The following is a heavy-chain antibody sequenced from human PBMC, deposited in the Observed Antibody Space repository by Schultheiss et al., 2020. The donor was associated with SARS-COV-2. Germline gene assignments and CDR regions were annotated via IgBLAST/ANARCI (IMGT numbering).Heavy chain of an antibody. D-gene: IGHD6-19*01. Sequence: GGSLRLSCAASGFTFSSYGMHWVRQAPGKGLEWVAVISYDGSNKYYADSVKGRFTISRDNSKNTLYLQMNSLRAEDTAVYYCARDTSGWYATPELDQWGQGTLVTVSS. CDR3: ARDTSGWYATPELDQ. CDR2: ISYDGSNK. V-gene: IGHV3-30*03. J-gene: IGHJ4*02. CDR1: GFTFSSYG.